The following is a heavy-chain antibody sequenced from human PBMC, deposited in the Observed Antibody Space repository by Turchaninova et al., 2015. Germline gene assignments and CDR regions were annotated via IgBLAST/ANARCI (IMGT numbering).Heavy chain of an antibody. CDR2: IQTKSDGETT. J-gene: IGHJ4*02. CDR1: GFTFTDAW. V-gene: IGHV3-15*01. Sequence: EVTVGESGGGLVERGGAGSLSCVVSGFTFTDAWVSLAPQSPVKGLACVGHIQTKSDGETTNYAAPVKGRFIISRDDSKNTVYLQMNSLKTEDTAVYYCIGGYLGFWGQGVPVTVSS. D-gene: IGHD5-12*01. CDR3: IGGYLGF.